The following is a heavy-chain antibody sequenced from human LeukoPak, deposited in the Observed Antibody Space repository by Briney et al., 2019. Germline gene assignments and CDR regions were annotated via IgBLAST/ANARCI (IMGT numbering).Heavy chain of an antibody. D-gene: IGHD6-19*01. Sequence: SETLSLTCTVSGGSISSSSYYWGWIRQPPGKGLEWIGSIYYSGSTYYNPSLKSRVTISVDTSKNQFSLKLSSVTAADTAVYYCARAWRTVAGEAFDYWGQGTLVTVSS. V-gene: IGHV4-39*07. CDR3: ARAWRTVAGEAFDY. J-gene: IGHJ4*02. CDR2: IYYSGST. CDR1: GGSISSSSYY.